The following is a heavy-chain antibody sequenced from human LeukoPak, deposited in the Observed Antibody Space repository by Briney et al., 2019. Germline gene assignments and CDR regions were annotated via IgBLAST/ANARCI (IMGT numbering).Heavy chain of an antibody. CDR3: ARDSYYYDSSGSKVLDY. CDR1: GGSISTYY. V-gene: IGHV4-59*12. D-gene: IGHD3-22*01. CDR2: VYYSGGT. J-gene: IGHJ4*02. Sequence: SETLSLTCTVSGGSISTYYWSWIRQPPGKGLEWIGYVYYSGGTNYNPSLKSRVTMSVDTSKNQFSLNLSSVTAADTAVYYCARDSYYYDSSGSKVLDYWGQGTLVTVSS.